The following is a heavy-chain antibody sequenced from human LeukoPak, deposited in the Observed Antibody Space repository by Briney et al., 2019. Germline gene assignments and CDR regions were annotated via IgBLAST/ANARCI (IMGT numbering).Heavy chain of an antibody. CDR1: GFTFSSYS. Sequence: GGSLRLSCAASGFTFSSYSMNWVRQAPGKGLEWVSSISSSSSYIYYADSVKGRFTISRDNAKNSLYLQMNSLRAEDTAVYYCAREVTNANYYYYMDVWGKGTTVTVSS. D-gene: IGHD3-3*01. CDR2: ISSSSSYI. CDR3: AREVTNANYYYYMDV. J-gene: IGHJ6*03. V-gene: IGHV3-21*01.